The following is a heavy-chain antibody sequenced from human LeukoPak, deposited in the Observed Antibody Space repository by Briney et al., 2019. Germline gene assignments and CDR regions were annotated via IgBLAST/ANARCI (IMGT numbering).Heavy chain of an antibody. CDR3: AREDNWNYVLDY. CDR1: GYSFTSYG. D-gene: IGHD1-7*01. Sequence: GESLKISCKGSGYSFTSYGISWVRQAPGQGLEWMGWISAYNGNTNYAQKLQGRVTMTTDTSTSTAYMELRSLRSDDTAVYYCAREDNWNYVLDYWGQGTLVTVSS. J-gene: IGHJ4*02. V-gene: IGHV1-18*01. CDR2: ISAYNGNT.